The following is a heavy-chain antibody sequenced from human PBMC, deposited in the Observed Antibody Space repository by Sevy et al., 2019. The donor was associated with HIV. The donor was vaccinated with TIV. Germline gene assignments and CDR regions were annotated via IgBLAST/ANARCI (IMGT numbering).Heavy chain of an antibody. D-gene: IGHD3-10*01. V-gene: IGHV3-30*18. CDR1: GFTFRTSG. J-gene: IGHJ4*02. CDR3: AKDYSAGITMVRGAYRARGDYFDY. Sequence: GGSLRLSCVTSGFTFRTSGMHWVRQSPGKGLEWVAVISYDEAHKNYADSVKGRFSISKDNSKNTLYLQMSSMRNEDKAVYYCAKDYSAGITMVRGAYRARGDYFDYWGQGTQVTVSS. CDR2: ISYDEAHK.